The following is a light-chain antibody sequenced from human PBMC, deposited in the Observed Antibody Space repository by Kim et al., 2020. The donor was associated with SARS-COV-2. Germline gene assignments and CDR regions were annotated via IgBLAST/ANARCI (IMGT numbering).Light chain of an antibody. J-gene: IGLJ3*02. V-gene: IGLV7-46*01. Sequence: QAVVTQEPSLIVSPGGTVTLTCGSSTGSVTSGHHAYWFQHKPGQAPRTLIYETSNKHSWPPARFSGSLLGEKVALTLSGAQPEDEAEYYCLLAYGGARVVGGGTRLTIL. CDR2: ETS. CDR1: TGSVTSGHH. CDR3: LLAYGGARV.